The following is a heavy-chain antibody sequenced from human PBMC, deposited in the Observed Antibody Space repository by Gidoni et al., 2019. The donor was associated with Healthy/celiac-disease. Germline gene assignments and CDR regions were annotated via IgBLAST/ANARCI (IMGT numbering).Heavy chain of an antibody. CDR2: IVVGSGNT. V-gene: IGHV1-58*01. D-gene: IGHD6-19*01. CDR1: GFTFTSSA. J-gene: IGHJ4*02. Sequence: QMQLVQSGPEVKKPGTSVKVSCKASGFTFTSSAVQWVRQARGQRLEWIGWIVVGSGNTNYAQKFQERVTITRDMSTSTAYMELSSLRSEDTAVYYCAEGSLAVAGTPFDYWGQGTLVTVSS. CDR3: AEGSLAVAGTPFDY.